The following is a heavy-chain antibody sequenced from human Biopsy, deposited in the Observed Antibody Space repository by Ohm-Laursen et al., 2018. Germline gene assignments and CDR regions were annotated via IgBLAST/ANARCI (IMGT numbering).Heavy chain of an antibody. CDR3: ARTGTYYHDSSLYFYGLDL. Sequence: SVKVSCKTFGGTLSKYAMSWVRQAPGQGLEWLGVVIAPSGTTNSAQRFQGRLSITADESATSVYMELSSLTSEDTAVYYCARTGTYYHDSSLYFYGLDLWGQGSTVTVFS. V-gene: IGHV1-69*13. CDR2: VIAPSGTT. J-gene: IGHJ6*02. CDR1: GGTLSKYA. D-gene: IGHD3-22*01.